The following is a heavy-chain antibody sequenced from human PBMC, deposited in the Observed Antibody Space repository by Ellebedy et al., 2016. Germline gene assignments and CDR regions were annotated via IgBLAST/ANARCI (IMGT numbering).Heavy chain of an antibody. CDR3: AKFGYSDALDS. CDR1: DFTFSSLG. J-gene: IGHJ5*01. CDR2: IGHDGSDK. Sequence: GESLKISXVGSDFTFSSLGFHWVRQAPGKGLEWVGFIGHDGSDKKYGDSVKGRFTISRENSKNTMYLQMNSLTADDTALYFCAKFGYSDALDSWGQGALVTVSS. V-gene: IGHV3-30*02. D-gene: IGHD5-12*01.